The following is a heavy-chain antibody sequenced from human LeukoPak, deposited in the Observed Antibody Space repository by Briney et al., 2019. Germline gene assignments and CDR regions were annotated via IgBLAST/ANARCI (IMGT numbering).Heavy chain of an antibody. CDR1: GGSFNIYY. Sequence: PSETLSLTCAVYGGSFNIYYWSWIRQSPGKGLEWIGEINDGGTINYNPSLLSRVTISPDRSKNQFSLRLTSVTTTDTAVYYCARRWNYGRNYYIDVWGKGATVSVSS. D-gene: IGHD1-7*01. V-gene: IGHV4-34*01. J-gene: IGHJ6*03. CDR2: INDGGTI. CDR3: ARRWNYGRNYYIDV.